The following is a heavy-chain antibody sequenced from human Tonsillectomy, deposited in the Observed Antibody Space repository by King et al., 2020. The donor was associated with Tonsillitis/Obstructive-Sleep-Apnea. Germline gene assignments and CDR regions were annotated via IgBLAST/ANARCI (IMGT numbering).Heavy chain of an antibody. CDR1: GASISSSSYY. D-gene: IGHD1-1*01. J-gene: IGHJ6*03. Sequence: QLQESGPGLVKPSETLSLTCTVSGASISSSSYYWGWIRQPPGKGLEWIGTIYYSGTTYYNPSLESRVTISVDTSKNQFSLKVSSVTATDTAVYYCAIHYPERRRYYYYYMDVWGKGTTVTVSS. CDR3: AIHYPERRRYYYYYMDV. CDR2: IYYSGTT. V-gene: IGHV4-39*01.